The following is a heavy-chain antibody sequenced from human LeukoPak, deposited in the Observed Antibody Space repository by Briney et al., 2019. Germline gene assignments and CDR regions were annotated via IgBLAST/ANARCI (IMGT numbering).Heavy chain of an antibody. CDR3: ARGGIVVVPARRYFDY. CDR2: INHSGST. D-gene: IGHD2-2*01. V-gene: IGHV4-34*01. Sequence: SETLSLTRAVYGGSFSGYYWSWIRQPPGKGLEWIGEINHSGSTNYNPSLKSRVTISVDTSKNQFSLKLSPVTAADTAVYYCARGGIVVVPARRYFDYWGQGTLVTVSS. CDR1: GGSFSGYY. J-gene: IGHJ4*02.